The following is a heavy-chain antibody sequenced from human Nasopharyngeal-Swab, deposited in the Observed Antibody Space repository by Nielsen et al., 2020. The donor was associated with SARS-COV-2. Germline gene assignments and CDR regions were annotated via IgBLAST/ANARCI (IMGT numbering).Heavy chain of an antibody. Sequence: ASVKVSCKVSGYTLTELSMHWVRQAPGKGLEWMGGFDPEDGETIYAQKFQGRVTMTEDTSTDTAYMELSSLRSEDTAVYYCATAPPMVVTPPWWFDPWGQGTLVIVSS. V-gene: IGHV1-24*01. J-gene: IGHJ5*02. CDR2: FDPEDGET. D-gene: IGHD4-23*01. CDR1: GYTLTELS. CDR3: ATAPPMVVTPPWWFDP.